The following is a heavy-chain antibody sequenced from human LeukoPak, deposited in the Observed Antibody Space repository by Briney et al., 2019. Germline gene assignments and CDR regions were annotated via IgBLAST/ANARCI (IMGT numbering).Heavy chain of an antibody. J-gene: IGHJ4*02. Sequence: GGSLRLSCAASGFTFSSYGMHWVRQAPGKGLDWVAVISNDGSKKYYADSVKGRFTISRDNSKNTLSLQVSSLRTEDTAVYYCAKPAPHNTDYYYGVHFDYWGQGTLVTVSS. CDR1: GFTFSSYG. CDR2: ISNDGSKK. CDR3: AKPAPHNTDYYYGVHFDY. D-gene: IGHD3-22*01. V-gene: IGHV3-30*18.